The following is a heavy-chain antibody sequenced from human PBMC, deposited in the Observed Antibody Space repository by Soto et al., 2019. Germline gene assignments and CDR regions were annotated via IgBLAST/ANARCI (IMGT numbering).Heavy chain of an antibody. CDR2: IYYTGST. D-gene: IGHD3-16*01. CDR1: GGSIISGGHY. CDR3: ARGGAPYNWFGP. Sequence: PSETLSLTCTVSGGSIISGGHYWTWVRQHPGKGLEWMGYIYYTGSTSYNPSLESRLTMSVDTSKNQFSLRLDSVTAADTAVYYCARGGAPYNWFGPWGQGTLVTVSS. V-gene: IGHV4-31*03. J-gene: IGHJ5*02.